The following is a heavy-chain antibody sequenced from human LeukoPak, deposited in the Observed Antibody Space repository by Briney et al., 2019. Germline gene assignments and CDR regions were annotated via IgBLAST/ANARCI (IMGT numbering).Heavy chain of an antibody. Sequence: SETLSLTCTVSGGSISDSRYSWGWVRQPPGKWLEWIGSIFYSGSTHYNPSLKSRITISVDTSENQFSLKLSTVTAADTAVYYCARTFGQQPVHLDSWGQGALVTVSS. V-gene: IGHV4-39*07. CDR3: ARTFGQQPVHLDS. CDR1: GGSISDSRYS. CDR2: IFYSGST. D-gene: IGHD6-13*01. J-gene: IGHJ5*01.